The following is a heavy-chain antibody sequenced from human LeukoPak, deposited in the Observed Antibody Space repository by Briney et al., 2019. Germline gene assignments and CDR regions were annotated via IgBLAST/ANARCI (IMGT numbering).Heavy chain of an antibody. J-gene: IGHJ4*02. CDR2: IYYSGST. V-gene: IGHV4-39*07. D-gene: IGHD3-16*02. Sequence: RPSETLSLTCTVSGGSISSSSYYWGWIRQPPGKGLGWIGSIYYSGSTYYKPFLTTRFTISVDTSKNQFSLKLSSVTAADTAVYYCARDASLFGAYVVFGGQGTLVTVSS. CDR1: GGSISSSSYY. CDR3: ARDASLFGAYVVF.